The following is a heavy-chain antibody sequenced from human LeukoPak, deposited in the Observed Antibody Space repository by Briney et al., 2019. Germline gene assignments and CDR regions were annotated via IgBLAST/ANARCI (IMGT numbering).Heavy chain of an antibody. Sequence: GGSLRLSCAASGFTFSSYAMHWVRQAPGKGLEWVAVISYDGSNKYYADSVKGRFTISRDNSKNTLYLQMNSLRAEDTAVYYCAKPANYYDSSGYYPMSPYWYFDLWGRGTLVTVSS. CDR3: AKPANYYDSSGYYPMSPYWYFDL. CDR1: GFTFSSYA. D-gene: IGHD3-22*01. V-gene: IGHV3-30*04. J-gene: IGHJ2*01. CDR2: ISYDGSNK.